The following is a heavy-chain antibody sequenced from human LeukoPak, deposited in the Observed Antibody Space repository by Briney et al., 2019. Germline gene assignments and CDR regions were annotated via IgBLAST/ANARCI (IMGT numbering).Heavy chain of an antibody. D-gene: IGHD5-24*01. Sequence: GASVKVSCKASGYTFTSYDINWVRQATGQGLEWMGWMNPNSGNTGYAQKFQGRVTMTRNTSISTAYMELRSLRSDDTAVYYCARHDLGDGADAFDIWGQGTMVTVSS. V-gene: IGHV1-8*01. CDR2: MNPNSGNT. J-gene: IGHJ3*02. CDR3: ARHDLGDGADAFDI. CDR1: GYTFTSYD.